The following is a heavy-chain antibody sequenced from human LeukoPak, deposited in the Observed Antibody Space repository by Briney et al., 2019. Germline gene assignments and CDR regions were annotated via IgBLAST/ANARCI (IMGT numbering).Heavy chain of an antibody. J-gene: IGHJ4*02. CDR2: ISSSGSTT. CDR3: AKESGKFDY. V-gene: IGHV3-48*03. Sequence: QPGGSLRLSCAASGFTFSSYEMNWVRQAPGKGLEWVSYISSSGSTTYYADSVKGRFSISRDNSKNSLYLQMDSLRSEDTAMYYCAKESGKFDYWGQGTLVVVSS. CDR1: GFTFSSYE.